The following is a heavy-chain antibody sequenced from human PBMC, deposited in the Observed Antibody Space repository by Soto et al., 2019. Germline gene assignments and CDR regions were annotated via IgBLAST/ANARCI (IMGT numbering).Heavy chain of an antibody. Sequence: QVQLVQSGAEVKKPGASVKVSCKASGYTFTSYGISWVRQAPGQGLEWMGWISAYNGNTNYAQKLQGRVTMTTDTSTSTAYMERRSLRSDDTAVYYCARDPLGYDFWSDYAPDYYGMDVWGQGTTVTVSS. D-gene: IGHD3-3*01. CDR2: ISAYNGNT. CDR1: GYTFTSYG. J-gene: IGHJ6*02. CDR3: ARDPLGYDFWSDYAPDYYGMDV. V-gene: IGHV1-18*01.